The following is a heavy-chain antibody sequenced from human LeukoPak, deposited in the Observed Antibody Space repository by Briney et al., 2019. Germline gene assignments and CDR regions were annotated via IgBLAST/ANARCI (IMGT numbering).Heavy chain of an antibody. Sequence: SETLSLTCTVSGVSISSSSYYWPWIRQPPGKGLEWIGSIYYSGSTYYNPSLKSRVTISVDPSKNQFSLKLTSVTAADTAVHYCAKDILTGYGNLWRWGQGPLVTVSS. CDR1: GVSISSSSYY. V-gene: IGHV4-39*02. J-gene: IGHJ4*02. D-gene: IGHD3-9*01. CDR2: IYYSGST. CDR3: AKDILTGYGNLWR.